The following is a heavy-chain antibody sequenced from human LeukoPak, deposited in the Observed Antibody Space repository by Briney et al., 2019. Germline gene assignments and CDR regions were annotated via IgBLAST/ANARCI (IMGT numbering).Heavy chain of an antibody. Sequence: PGRSLRLSCAASGFTFSSYGMHWVRQAPGKGLEWVAVIWYDGSNKYYADSVKGRFTISRDNSKNTLYLQMNSLRAEDTAVYYCARDRFSSSYYYYGMDVWGQGITVTVSS. CDR2: IWYDGSNK. CDR3: ARDRFSSSYYYYGMDV. J-gene: IGHJ6*02. V-gene: IGHV3-33*01. CDR1: GFTFSSYG. D-gene: IGHD6-13*01.